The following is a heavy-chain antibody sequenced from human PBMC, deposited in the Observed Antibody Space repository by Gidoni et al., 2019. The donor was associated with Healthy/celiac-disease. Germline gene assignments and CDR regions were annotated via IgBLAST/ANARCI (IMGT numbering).Heavy chain of an antibody. V-gene: IGHV4-4*07. J-gene: IGHJ6*02. CDR3: ARDNGQYSSSWEDYYYGMDV. CDR1: VGSLSSYS. D-gene: IGHD6-13*01. CDR2: IYTSGST. Sequence: QVQLPASGPGLVKPSATLSLTCTVSVGSLSSYSWSWIRQPAGKGLEWIGRIYTSGSTNYNPSLKSRVTMSVDTSKNQFALKLSSVTAADTAVYYCARDNGQYSSSWEDYYYGMDVWGQGTTVTVSS.